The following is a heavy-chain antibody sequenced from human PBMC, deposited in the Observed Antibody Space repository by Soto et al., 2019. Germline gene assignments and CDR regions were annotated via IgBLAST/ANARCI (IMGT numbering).Heavy chain of an antibody. J-gene: IGHJ4*02. CDR3: ARADVVTIIFATHDFYDY. V-gene: IGHV3-64*07. CDR2: ISSDGGTT. D-gene: IGHD5-12*01. CDR1: GFTFSRYT. Sequence: EVQLVESGGGLVQPGGSLRLSCAASGFTFSRYTMHWVRQAPGKGLEYVSAISSDGGTTYYADSVRGRCTIYRDNSKNTLYLQMGSLRDEDMAVYYCARADVVTIIFATHDFYDYWGQGTLVTVSS.